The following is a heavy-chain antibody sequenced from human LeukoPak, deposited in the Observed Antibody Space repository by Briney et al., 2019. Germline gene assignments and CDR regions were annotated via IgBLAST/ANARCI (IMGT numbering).Heavy chain of an antibody. J-gene: IGHJ6*03. CDR2: ISYDGSNK. V-gene: IGHV3-30*18. D-gene: IGHD5-12*01. CDR1: GFTFSSYG. CDR3: AKDRESGYDYYYYYMDV. Sequence: GGSLRLSCAASGFTFSSYGMHWVRQAPGKGLEWVAVISYDGSNKYYADSVKGRFTISRDNSKNTLYLQMNSLRAEDKAVYYCAKDRESGYDYYYYYMDVWGKGTTVTVSS.